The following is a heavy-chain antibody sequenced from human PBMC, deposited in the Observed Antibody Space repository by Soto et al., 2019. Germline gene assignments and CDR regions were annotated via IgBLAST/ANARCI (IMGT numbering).Heavy chain of an antibody. J-gene: IGHJ4*02. V-gene: IGHV4-30-4*01. CDR2: ISYSGST. Sequence: LSETLSLTCTVSGGSISSGNYYWSWIRQPPGKGLEWIGFISYSGSTYYSTSLKSRVTISVDTSKSQFSLNLSFVTAADTSVYYCATMGTPATGLYFFDYWGQGSLVTVSS. CDR3: ATMGTPATGLYFFDY. D-gene: IGHD2-15*01. CDR1: GGSISSGNYY.